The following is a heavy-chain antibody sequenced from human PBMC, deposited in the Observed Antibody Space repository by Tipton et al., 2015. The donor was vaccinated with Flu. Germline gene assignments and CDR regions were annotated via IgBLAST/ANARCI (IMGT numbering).Heavy chain of an antibody. V-gene: IGHV4-34*01. CDR3: ARRSGTWNNAGFDP. D-gene: IGHD1/OR15-1a*01. Sequence: TLSLTCTVSGGSISSYYWSWIRQPPGEGLEWIGEINHSGSTNYNPSLKSRVTISVDASKNQFSLKLNSVTAADTAVYYCARRSGTWNNAGFDPWGQGTLVTVSS. CDR1: GGSISSYY. CDR2: INHSGST. J-gene: IGHJ5*02.